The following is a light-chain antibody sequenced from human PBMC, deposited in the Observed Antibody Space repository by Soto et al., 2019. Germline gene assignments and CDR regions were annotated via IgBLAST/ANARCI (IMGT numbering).Light chain of an antibody. Sequence: VLTQPPSVSASPVQKVTMSCSGISSNIGGNSVSWYQQLPGTAPKLLIYDDNKRPSGIPDRFSGSKSGTSATLGITGFQTGDEADYYCGSWDSSLSAYVFGTGTKVTVL. J-gene: IGLJ1*01. CDR2: DDN. CDR1: SSNIGGNS. V-gene: IGLV1-51*01. CDR3: GSWDSSLSAYV.